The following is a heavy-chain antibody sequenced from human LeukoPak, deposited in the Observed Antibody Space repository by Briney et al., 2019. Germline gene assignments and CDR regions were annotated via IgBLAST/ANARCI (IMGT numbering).Heavy chain of an antibody. D-gene: IGHD4-17*01. V-gene: IGHV3-30*02. CDR2: IRYDGSNK. CDR3: ASGDGDFGDPFDY. J-gene: IGHJ4*02. CDR1: GFTFSSYG. Sequence: GGSLRLSCAASGFTFSSYGMHWVRQAPGKGLEWVAFIRYDGSNKYYADSVKGRFTISRDNSKNTLYLQMNTLSAEDTAVYYCASGDGDFGDPFDYWGQGTLVTVSS.